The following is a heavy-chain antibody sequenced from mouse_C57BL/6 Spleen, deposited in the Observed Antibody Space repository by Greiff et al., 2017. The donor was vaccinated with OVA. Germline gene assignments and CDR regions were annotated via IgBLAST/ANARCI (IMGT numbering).Heavy chain of an antibody. D-gene: IGHD4-1*01. Sequence: QVQLKQPGAELVKPGASVKLSCKASGYTFTSYWMHWVKQRPGQGLEWIGMIHPNSGSTNFNEKFKSKATLTVDKSSSTAYMQLSSLTSEDSAVYYCARNWDDWYFDVWGTGTTVTVSS. CDR3: ARNWDDWYFDV. V-gene: IGHV1-64*01. J-gene: IGHJ1*03. CDR1: GYTFTSYW. CDR2: IHPNSGST.